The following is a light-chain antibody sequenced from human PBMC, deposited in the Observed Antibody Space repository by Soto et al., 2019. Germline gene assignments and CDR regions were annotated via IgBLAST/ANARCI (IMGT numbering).Light chain of an antibody. CDR3: SSYTSSSPYV. V-gene: IGLV2-14*01. CDR2: DVS. CDR1: NCDVGGYNY. J-gene: IGLJ1*01. Sequence: QSVLTQPASVSGSPGQSITISCTGTNCDVGGYNYVSWYQQHPGKAPKLMIYDVSNRPSGVSNRFSGSKSGNTASLTISGLQAEDEADYYRSSYTSSSPYVFGTGTKATV.